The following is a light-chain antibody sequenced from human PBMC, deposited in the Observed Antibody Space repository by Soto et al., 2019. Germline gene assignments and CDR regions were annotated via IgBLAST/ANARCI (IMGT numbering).Light chain of an antibody. CDR3: SSYTDISGLDVL. CDR1: SSDVGSYDY. CDR2: DVS. Sequence: QSALTQPASVSGSPGQSITISCTGTSSDVGSYDYVSWYQQRPGKAPKLMIYDVSNRPSGVSNRFAGSKTGNTASLTISGLQAEDEGDYYCSSYTDISGLDVLFCGGTKVTVL. J-gene: IGLJ3*02. V-gene: IGLV2-14*01.